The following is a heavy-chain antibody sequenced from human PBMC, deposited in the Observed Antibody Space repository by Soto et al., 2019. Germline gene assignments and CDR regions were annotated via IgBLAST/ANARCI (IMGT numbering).Heavy chain of an antibody. Sequence: ASVKVSCKASGYTFTNHGITWVRRAPGQGLEWMGWISAYNGDTNYAQKFQGRVTMTTDTSTSTAYMELRSLTSDDTAFYYCARDPSNTSGSRNWFDPWGQGTMVTVYS. CDR3: ARDPSNTSGSRNWFDP. CDR2: ISAYNGDT. D-gene: IGHD6-19*01. CDR1: GYTFTNHG. J-gene: IGHJ5*02. V-gene: IGHV1-18*04.